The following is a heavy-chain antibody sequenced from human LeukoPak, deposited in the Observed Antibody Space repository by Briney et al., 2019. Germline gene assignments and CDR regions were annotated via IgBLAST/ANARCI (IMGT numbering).Heavy chain of an antibody. CDR2: ISWDGGST. J-gene: IGHJ4*02. Sequence: GGSLRLSCAASGFPFDDYAMDSVRHAAGKGLDWVSLISWDGGSTYYADSVRGRFTISRDNSKNSLFLQMNSLRAEDTALYFCAKDIRGSTSWYGLDYWGQGTLVTVSS. V-gene: IGHV3-43D*03. CDR1: GFPFDDYA. CDR3: AKDIRGSTSWYGLDY. D-gene: IGHD6-13*01.